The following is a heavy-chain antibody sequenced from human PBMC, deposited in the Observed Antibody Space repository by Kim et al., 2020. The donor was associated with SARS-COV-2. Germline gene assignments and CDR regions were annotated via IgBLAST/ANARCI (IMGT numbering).Heavy chain of an antibody. CDR3: TSVLATTSAFWHAFD. V-gene: IGHV3-73*01. J-gene: IGHJ3*02. Sequence: GGSLRLSCAASGFTFSGSDIHWVRQASGKGLAWVGRSRSKANSYATTYAASVRGRFSISRDDSKNTAYLQMNNLKTEDTAVYYCTSVLATTSAFWHAFD. CDR2: SRSKANSYAT. CDR1: GFTFSGSD. D-gene: IGHD1-1*01.